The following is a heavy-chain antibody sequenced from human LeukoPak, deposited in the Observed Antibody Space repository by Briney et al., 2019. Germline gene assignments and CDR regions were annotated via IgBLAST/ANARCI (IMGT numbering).Heavy chain of an antibody. D-gene: IGHD3-22*01. CDR1: GFTYSNCW. CDR2: INQQGSEN. J-gene: IGHJ4*02. Sequence: GGSERLSCAASGFTYSNCWMSWVRQAPGKGLEWVANINQQGSENYYVDSVRGRFSISRDNAQHSLYLLMNSLRAEDTAVYYCARATYYDSSGYWGYYFDYWGQGTLVTVSS. CDR3: ARATYYDSSGYWGYYFDY. V-gene: IGHV3-7*01.